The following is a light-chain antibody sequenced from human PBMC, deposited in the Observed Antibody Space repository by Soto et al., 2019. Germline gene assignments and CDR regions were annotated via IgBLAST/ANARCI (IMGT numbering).Light chain of an antibody. J-gene: IGLJ1*01. Sequence: QSRQTQPASVSGSPGQSITISCTGTSSDVGGYNYVSWYQQHPGKAPKPMIYDVSNRPSGVSNRFSGSKSGNTASLTISGLQAEDEADYYCSSYTSSSTLYVFGTGTKVTVL. V-gene: IGLV2-14*01. CDR3: SSYTSSSTLYV. CDR1: SSDVGGYNY. CDR2: DVS.